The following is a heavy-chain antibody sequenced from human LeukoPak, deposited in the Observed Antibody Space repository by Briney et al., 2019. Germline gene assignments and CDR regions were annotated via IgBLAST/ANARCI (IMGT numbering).Heavy chain of an antibody. CDR3: ARAYYYDSSGYSYWYFDL. Sequence: SETLSLTCTVSGGSISSSSYYWGWIRQPPGKGLEWIGSIYYSGSTYYNPSLKSRVTISVDTSKNQFSLKLSSVTAADTAVYYCARAYYYDSSGYSYWYFDLWGRGTLVTVSS. J-gene: IGHJ2*01. CDR1: GGSISSSSYY. CDR2: IYYSGST. D-gene: IGHD3-22*01. V-gene: IGHV4-39*07.